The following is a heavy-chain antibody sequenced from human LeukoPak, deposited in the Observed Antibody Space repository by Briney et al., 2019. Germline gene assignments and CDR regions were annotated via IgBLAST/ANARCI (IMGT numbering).Heavy chain of an antibody. CDR1: GGSISSYY. CDR2: TYYSGST. J-gene: IGHJ4*02. V-gene: IGHV4-59*01. CDR3: AGDISPYYFDN. Sequence: PSETLSLTCTVSGGSISSYYLSWIRQPPGKGLEWIGYTYYSGSTNYNPSLKSRVTISIDTSKNQFSLKVSSVTAADTAVYYCAGDISPYYFDNWGQGTLVTVSS.